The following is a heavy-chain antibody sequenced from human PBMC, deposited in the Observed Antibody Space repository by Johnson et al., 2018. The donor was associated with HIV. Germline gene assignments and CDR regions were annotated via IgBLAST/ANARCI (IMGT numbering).Heavy chain of an antibody. V-gene: IGHV3-30*04. Sequence: QVQLVESGGGLVQPGGSLRLSCAASGFTFSSYAMHWVRQAPGKGLEWVAVISYDGSNKFYADSMKGRFTISRDNAKNSLCLQMSSLGVEATAVYYCARGEYVWGSFDVFDIWGQGTMVTVSS. CDR2: ISYDGSNK. J-gene: IGHJ3*02. D-gene: IGHD3-16*01. CDR1: GFTFSSYA. CDR3: ARGEYVWGSFDVFDI.